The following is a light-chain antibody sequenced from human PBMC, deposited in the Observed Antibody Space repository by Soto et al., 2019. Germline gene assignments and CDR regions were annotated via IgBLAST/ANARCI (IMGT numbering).Light chain of an antibody. CDR1: QSVSSY. CDR2: DAS. Sequence: EIVLTQSPATLSLSPGERATLSCRASQSVSSYLAWYQQKPGQAPRPLIYDASNRATGIPARFSGSGSGTDFTLTISSLEPADSAVYYCQQRYDSWTFGQGTKVDIK. J-gene: IGKJ1*01. V-gene: IGKV3-11*01. CDR3: QQRYDSWT.